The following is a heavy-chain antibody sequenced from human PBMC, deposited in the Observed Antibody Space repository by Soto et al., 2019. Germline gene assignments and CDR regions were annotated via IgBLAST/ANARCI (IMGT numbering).Heavy chain of an antibody. J-gene: IGHJ4*02. D-gene: IGHD1-1*01. V-gene: IGHV5-51*01. Sequence: PGESLKISCKGFGYTFTSYWIGWVRQMPGKGLEWMGIIYPADSDTRYSPSFQGQVTISADKSISTAYLQWGSLKASDTAMYYCARNDKNWNYCDYWGQGTLVTVSS. CDR1: GYTFTSYW. CDR2: IYPADSDT. CDR3: ARNDKNWNYCDY.